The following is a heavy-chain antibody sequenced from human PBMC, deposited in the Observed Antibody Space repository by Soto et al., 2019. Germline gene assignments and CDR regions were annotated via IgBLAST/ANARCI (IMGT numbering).Heavy chain of an antibody. Sequence: ASVKVSCKASGYTFTSYGISWVRQAPGQGLEWMGWISAYNGNTNYAQKLQGRVTMTTDTSASTAYMELRSLRSDDTAVYYCARNVPMVRGVIIQWFDPWGQGTLVTVSS. CDR1: GYTFTSYG. J-gene: IGHJ5*02. V-gene: IGHV1-18*04. CDR3: ARNVPMVRGVIIQWFDP. CDR2: ISAYNGNT. D-gene: IGHD3-10*01.